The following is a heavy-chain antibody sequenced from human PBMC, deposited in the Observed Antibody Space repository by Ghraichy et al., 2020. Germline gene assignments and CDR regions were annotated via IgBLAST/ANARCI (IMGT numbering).Heavy chain of an antibody. V-gene: IGHV3-30*03. Sequence: GGSLRLSCAASGFTFSSYGMHWVRQAPGKGLEWVAVISYDGSNKYYADSVKGRFTISRDNSKNTLYLQMNSLRAEDTAVYYCAMLPVSVGHFDYWGQGTLVTVSS. D-gene: IGHD2-15*01. CDR2: ISYDGSNK. CDR1: GFTFSSYG. CDR3: AMLPVSVGHFDY. J-gene: IGHJ4*02.